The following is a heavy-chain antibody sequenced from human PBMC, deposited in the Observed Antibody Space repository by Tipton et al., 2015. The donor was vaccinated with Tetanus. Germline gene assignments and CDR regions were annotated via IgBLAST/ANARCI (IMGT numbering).Heavy chain of an antibody. J-gene: IGHJ6*02. V-gene: IGHV1-69*01. CDR3: ARVQTATYSFHYYGVDV. CDR1: GGTFSNYV. D-gene: IGHD2-15*01. Sequence: QSGAEVKKPGSSVKVSCKSSGGTFSNYVFNWVRQAPGQGLEWMGGFSPIFRRPNYAQKFQGRVTISADESTSTAYMELRSLTSADTAIYYCARVQTATYSFHYYGVDVWGQGTTVTVSS. CDR2: FSPIFRRP.